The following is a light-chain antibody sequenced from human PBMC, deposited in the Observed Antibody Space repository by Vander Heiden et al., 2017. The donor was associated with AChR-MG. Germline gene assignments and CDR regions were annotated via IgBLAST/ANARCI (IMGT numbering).Light chain of an antibody. CDR2: SNN. CDR3: AVWDDSLNGPV. Sequence: QSVLTQPPSASATPGQRVIISCSGRSSNIGRNSVNWYQHLPGMAPKLLIYSNNQRPSGVPDRFSGSKSGTSASLAISGLQSEDEADYYCAVWDDSLNGPVFGGGTKLTGL. CDR1: SSNIGRNS. V-gene: IGLV1-44*01. J-gene: IGLJ3*02.